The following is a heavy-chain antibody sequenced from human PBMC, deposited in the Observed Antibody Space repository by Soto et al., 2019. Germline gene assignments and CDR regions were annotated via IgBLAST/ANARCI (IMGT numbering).Heavy chain of an antibody. Sequence: QVQLVESGGGVVQPGRSLRLSCAASGFTLSNYAMYWVRQAPGKGLEWVAVISYDGNNKYYADSVKGRFTISRDNSKNTLYLQMNSLRGEDTAVYYCASRIRGGLDVWCQGTTVTVSS. J-gene: IGHJ6*02. CDR2: ISYDGNNK. V-gene: IGHV3-30-3*02. CDR1: GFTLSNYA. CDR3: ASRIRGGLDV.